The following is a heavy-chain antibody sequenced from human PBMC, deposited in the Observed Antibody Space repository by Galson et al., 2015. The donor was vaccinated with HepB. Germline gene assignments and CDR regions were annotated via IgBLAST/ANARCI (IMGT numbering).Heavy chain of an antibody. CDR1: GYTFTSHW. CDR3: ARRDVYGDYPDAFDI. Sequence: QSGAEVKKPGESLRISCKGSGYTFTSHWINCIRQVPGKGLEWMGRIDPSDSYTDYSPSFQGHVTVSADNSISTAYLQWSSLKASDTAIYYCARRDVYGDYPDAFDIWGQGTLITVSS. D-gene: IGHD4-17*01. V-gene: IGHV5-10-1*01. J-gene: IGHJ3*02. CDR2: IDPSDSYT.